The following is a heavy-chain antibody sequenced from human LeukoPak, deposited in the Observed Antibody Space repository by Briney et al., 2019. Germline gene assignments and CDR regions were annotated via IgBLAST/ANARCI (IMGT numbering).Heavy chain of an antibody. CDR2: ISYDGSNK. Sequence: GGSLRLSCATSAFSFNTYGMHWVRQAPGKGLEWVAVISYDGSNKYYADSVKGRFTISRDNSKNTLYLQMNSLRAEDTAVYYCAKEPRDSSGYYLHYWGQGTLVTVSS. V-gene: IGHV3-30*18. CDR1: AFSFNTYG. CDR3: AKEPRDSSGYYLHY. D-gene: IGHD3-22*01. J-gene: IGHJ4*02.